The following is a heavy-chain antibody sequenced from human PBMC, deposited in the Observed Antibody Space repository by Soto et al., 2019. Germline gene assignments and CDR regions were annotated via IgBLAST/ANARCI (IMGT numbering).Heavy chain of an antibody. D-gene: IGHD2-2*01. CDR3: TRRRHTSSPT. J-gene: IGHJ4*02. CDR2: TYYDDTT. Sequence: QLQLQESGPGLVKPYETPSLTCFVSGGSFSSISYYCVRIRQPPGKGLQGIGGTYYDDTTYYNSASKGRPAISVDTSKYRLSLSLTSVTAADTAVYFCTRRRHTSSPTWGQGTLVTVSS. V-gene: IGHV4-39*02. CDR1: GGSFSSISYY.